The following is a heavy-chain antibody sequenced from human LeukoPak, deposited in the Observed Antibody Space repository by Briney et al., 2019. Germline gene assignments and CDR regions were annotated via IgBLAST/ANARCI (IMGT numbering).Heavy chain of an antibody. CDR1: GFTFSSYG. D-gene: IGHD2-2*01. CDR2: IRYVGSNK. J-gene: IGHJ4*02. V-gene: IGHV3-30*02. CDR3: AKDSRGYCSSTSCYWGSGYFDY. Sequence: GGSLRLSCAASGFTFSSYGMHWVRQAPGKGLEWVAFIRYVGSNKYYADSVKGRFTISRDNSKNTLYLQMNSLRAEDTAVYYCAKDSRGYCSSTSCYWGSGYFDYWGQGTLVTVSS.